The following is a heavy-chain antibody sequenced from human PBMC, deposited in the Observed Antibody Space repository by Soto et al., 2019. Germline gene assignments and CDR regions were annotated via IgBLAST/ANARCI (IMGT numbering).Heavy chain of an antibody. Sequence: QVQLQESGPRLVKPSGTLSLTCAVSGASISSTNWWTWVRQPPGKGLAWIGEIYHTGSTKYNPSLKSRVTISLDKSNNQVSLYLCSVTAADTAVYYCATLPPRIVVVVLPIPTWGQGTLVTVSS. V-gene: IGHV4-4*02. D-gene: IGHD2-15*01. CDR2: IYHTGST. CDR1: GASISSTNW. J-gene: IGHJ4*02. CDR3: ATLPPRIVVVVLPIPT.